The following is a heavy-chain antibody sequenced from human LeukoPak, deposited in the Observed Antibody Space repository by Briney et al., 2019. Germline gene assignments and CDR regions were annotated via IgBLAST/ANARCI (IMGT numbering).Heavy chain of an antibody. J-gene: IGHJ4*02. D-gene: IGHD6-19*01. CDR1: GFTFSSYS. CDR3: ARDQLAVAGLYYFDY. V-gene: IGHV3-48*02. CDR2: ISSSSSTI. Sequence: GGSLILSCAASGFTFSSYSMNWVRQAPGKGLEWVSYISSSSSTIYYADSVKGRFTISRDNAKNSLYLQMNSLRDEDTAVYYCARDQLAVAGLYYFDYWGQGTLVTVSS.